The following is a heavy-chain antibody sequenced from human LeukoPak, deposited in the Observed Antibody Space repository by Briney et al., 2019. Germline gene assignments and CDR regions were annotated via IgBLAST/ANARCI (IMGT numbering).Heavy chain of an antibody. CDR3: ARDSSSGPPPFVDY. D-gene: IGHD6-19*01. CDR2: ISSSSSYI. CDR1: GFTFSSYS. V-gene: IGHV3-21*01. J-gene: IGHJ4*02. Sequence: GGSLRLSCAASGFTFSSYSMNWVRQAPGKGLEWVSSISSSSSYIYYADSVKGRFTISRDNAKNSLYLQMNSLRAEDTAVYYCARDSSSGPPPFVDYWGQGTLVTVSS.